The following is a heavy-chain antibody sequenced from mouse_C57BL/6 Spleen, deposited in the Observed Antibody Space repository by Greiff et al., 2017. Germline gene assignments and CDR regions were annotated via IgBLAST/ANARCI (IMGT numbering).Heavy chain of an antibody. J-gene: IGHJ4*01. Sequence: VQLQQSGAELARPGASVKLSCTASGYTFTSYGISWVKQRTGQGLEWIGEIYPRSGNTYYNEKFKGKGTLTADKSSSTAYIELRSLTSEDSAVYFCANDYDDDGYYAMDYWGQGTSVTVSS. D-gene: IGHD2-4*01. V-gene: IGHV1-81*01. CDR1: GYTFTSYG. CDR2: IYPRSGNT. CDR3: ANDYDDDGYYAMDY.